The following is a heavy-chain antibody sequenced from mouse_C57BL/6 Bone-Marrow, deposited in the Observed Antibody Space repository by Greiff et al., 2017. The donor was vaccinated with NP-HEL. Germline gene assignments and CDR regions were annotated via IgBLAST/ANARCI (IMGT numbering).Heavy chain of an antibody. CDR1: GFTFSSYG. V-gene: IGHV5-6*01. Sequence: VQLQQSGGDLVKPGGSLKLSCAASGFTFSSYGMSWVRQTPDKRLEWVATISSGGSYTYYPDSVKGRFTLYRDNAKNTLYLQMSSLKSEDTAMYYCARARVYYDYDEGFAYWGQGTLVTVSA. CDR2: ISSGGSYT. CDR3: ARARVYYDYDEGFAY. D-gene: IGHD2-4*01. J-gene: IGHJ3*01.